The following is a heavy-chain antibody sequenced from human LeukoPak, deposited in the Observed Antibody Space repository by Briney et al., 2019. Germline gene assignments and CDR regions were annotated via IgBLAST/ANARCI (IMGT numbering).Heavy chain of an antibody. CDR1: GDTFSSYA. Sequence: SVKVSCKASGDTFSSYAISWVRQAPGQGLEWMGRIIPIFGTANYAQKFQGRVTITADESTSTAYMELSSLRSEDTAVYYCARAVEWGTGTTYWFDPWGQGTLVTVSS. V-gene: IGHV1-69*13. J-gene: IGHJ5*02. CDR2: IIPIFGTA. CDR3: ARAVEWGTGTTYWFDP. D-gene: IGHD1-7*01.